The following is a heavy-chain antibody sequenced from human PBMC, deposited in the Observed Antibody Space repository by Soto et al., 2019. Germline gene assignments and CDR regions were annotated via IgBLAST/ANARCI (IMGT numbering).Heavy chain of an antibody. CDR2: ISAYNGNT. V-gene: IGHV1-18*01. Sequence: ASVKVSCKASGYTFTDYGISWVRQAPGEGLEWMGSISAYNGNTNYPQNLQVRVTMTTDTSTSTAYMELRSLRSDDTAVYYCARDRSSRDYGDYELSYWGQGTRVTVSS. CDR1: GYTFTDYG. CDR3: ARDRSSRDYGDYELSY. D-gene: IGHD4-17*01. J-gene: IGHJ4*02.